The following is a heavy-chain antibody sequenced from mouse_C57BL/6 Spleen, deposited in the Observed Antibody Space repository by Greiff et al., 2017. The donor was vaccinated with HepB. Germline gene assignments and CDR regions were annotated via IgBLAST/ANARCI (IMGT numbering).Heavy chain of an antibody. CDR3: AREGTTVVAPFDY. D-gene: IGHD1-1*01. V-gene: IGHV5-16*01. Sequence: EVMLVESEGGLVQPGRSMKLSCTASGFTFSDYYMAWVRQVPEKGLEWVANINYDGSSTYYLDSLKSRFIISRDNAKNILYLQMSSLKSEDTATYYCAREGTTVVAPFDYWGQGTTLTVSS. J-gene: IGHJ2*01. CDR1: GFTFSDYY. CDR2: INYDGSST.